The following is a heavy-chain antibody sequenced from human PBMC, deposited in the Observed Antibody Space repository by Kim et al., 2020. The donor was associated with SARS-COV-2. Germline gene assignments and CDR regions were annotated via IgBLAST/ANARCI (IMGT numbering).Heavy chain of an antibody. CDR3: ARGGELQRGLVDY. D-gene: IGHD1-26*01. J-gene: IGHJ4*02. V-gene: IGHV1-2*06. CDR1: GYTFTGYY. Sequence: ASVKVSCKASGYTFTGYYMHWVRQAPGQGLEWMGRINPNSGGTNYAQKFQGRVTMTRDTSISTAYMALSRLRSDDTAVYYCARGGELQRGLVDYWGQGTLVTVSS. CDR2: INPNSGGT.